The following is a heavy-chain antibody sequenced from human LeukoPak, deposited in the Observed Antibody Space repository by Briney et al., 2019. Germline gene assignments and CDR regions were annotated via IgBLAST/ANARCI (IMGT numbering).Heavy chain of an antibody. CDR2: INPNSGGT. D-gene: IGHD2-8*01. J-gene: IGHJ6*03. Sequence: ASVKVSCKASGYTFTGYYMHWVRQAPGQGLEWMGWINPNSGGTNYAQKFQGRVTMTRDTSISTAYMELSRLRSDNTAVYYCARCTNYYYYYMDVWGKGTTVTVSS. CDR3: ARCTNYYYYYMDV. CDR1: GYTFTGYY. V-gene: IGHV1-2*02.